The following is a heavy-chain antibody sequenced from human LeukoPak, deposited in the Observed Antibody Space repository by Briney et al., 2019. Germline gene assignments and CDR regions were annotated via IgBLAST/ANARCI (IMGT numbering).Heavy chain of an antibody. D-gene: IGHD4-17*01. CDR2: ISSSSSYI. V-gene: IGHV3-21*01. CDR1: GFTFSSYS. J-gene: IGHJ4*02. CDR3: ARDLYGDYVADY. Sequence: GGSLRLSCAASGFTFSSYSMNWVRQAPGKGLEWVSSISSSSSYIYYADSVKGRFTISRDNAKNSLYLQMNSLRAEDTAVYYCARDLYGDYVADYWGQGTLVTVSS.